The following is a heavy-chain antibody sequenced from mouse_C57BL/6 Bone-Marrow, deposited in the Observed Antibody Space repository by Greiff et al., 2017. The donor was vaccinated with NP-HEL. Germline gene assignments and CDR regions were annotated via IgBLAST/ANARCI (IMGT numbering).Heavy chain of an antibody. CDR2: IDPSDSYT. CDR1: GYTFTSYW. D-gene: IGHD2-3*01. V-gene: IGHV1-69*01. Sequence: QVHVKQPGAELVMPGASVKLSCKASGYTFTSYWMHWVKQRPGQGLEWIGEIDPSDSYTNYNQKFKGKSTLTVDKSSSTAYMQLSSLTSEDSAVYYCARLGWLLPYWYFDVWGTGTTVTVSS. J-gene: IGHJ1*03. CDR3: ARLGWLLPYWYFDV.